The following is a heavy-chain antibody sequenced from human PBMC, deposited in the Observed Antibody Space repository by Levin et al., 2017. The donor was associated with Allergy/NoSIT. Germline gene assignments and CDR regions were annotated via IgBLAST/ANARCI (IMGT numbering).Heavy chain of an antibody. V-gene: IGHV4-34*01. CDR3: ARANAGEWPTRFDY. D-gene: IGHD3-3*01. CDR2: INHSGST. J-gene: IGHJ4*02. CDR1: GGSFSGYY. Sequence: GSLRLSCAVYGGSFSGYYWSWIRQPPGKGLEWIGEINHSGSTNYNPSLKSRVTISVDTSKNQFSLKLSSVTAADTAVYYCARANAGEWPTRFDYWGQGTLVTVSS.